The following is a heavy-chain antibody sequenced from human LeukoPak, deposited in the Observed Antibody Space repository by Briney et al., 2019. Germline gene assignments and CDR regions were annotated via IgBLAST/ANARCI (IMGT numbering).Heavy chain of an antibody. CDR1: GGSFSGYY. CDR3: ARGLWHRGYYYDYYYYYGMDV. CDR2: INHSGST. D-gene: IGHD3-22*01. Sequence: SETLSLTCAVYGGSFSGYYWSWIRQPPGKGLEWIGEINHSGSTNYNPSLKSRVTISVDTSKNQFSLKLSSVTAADTAVYYCARGLWHRGYYYDYYYYYGMDVWGQGTTVTDSS. J-gene: IGHJ6*02. V-gene: IGHV4-34*01.